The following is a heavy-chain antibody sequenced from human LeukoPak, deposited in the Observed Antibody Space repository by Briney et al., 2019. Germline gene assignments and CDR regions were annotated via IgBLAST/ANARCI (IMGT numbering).Heavy chain of an antibody. J-gene: IGHJ6*03. V-gene: IGHV1-18*01. Sequence: ASVKVSCKASGYTFTSYGISWVRQAPGQGLEWMGWISAYNGNTNYAQKLQGRVTITTDTSTSTAYMELRSLSSDDTAVYYCARGSSSWYGGDYYYYMDVWGKGTTVTVSS. CDR2: ISAYNGNT. CDR1: GYTFTSYG. D-gene: IGHD6-13*01. CDR3: ARGSSSWYGGDYYYYMDV.